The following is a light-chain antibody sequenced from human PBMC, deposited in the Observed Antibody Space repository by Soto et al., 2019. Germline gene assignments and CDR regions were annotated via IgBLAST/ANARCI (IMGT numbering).Light chain of an antibody. CDR2: DVS. CDR3: SSYTASSTYV. V-gene: IGLV2-14*03. J-gene: IGLJ1*01. CDR1: SSDVGGYNY. Sequence: QSVLTPPASVSGSPGQSITLSCPGNSSDVGGYNYVSWYQHHPGKAPKLMIFDVSNRPSGVSNRFSGSKSGNTASLTISGLQAEDEADYYCSSYTASSTYVFGTGTKVTV.